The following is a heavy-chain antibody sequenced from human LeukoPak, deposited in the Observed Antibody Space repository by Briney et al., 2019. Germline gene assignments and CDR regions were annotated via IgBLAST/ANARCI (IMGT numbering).Heavy chain of an antibody. CDR3: SRDLGGSYNDY. Sequence: ASVKVSCKASGCTFSTYYMHWVRQAPGQGLEWVGIINPSGGTTTYAQKFQGRVTMTRDTSTSTVYMELSSLRIEDTAVYYCSRDLGGSYNDYWGQGTMVTVSS. D-gene: IGHD1-26*01. V-gene: IGHV1-46*01. CDR1: GCTFSTYY. J-gene: IGHJ4*02. CDR2: INPSGGTT.